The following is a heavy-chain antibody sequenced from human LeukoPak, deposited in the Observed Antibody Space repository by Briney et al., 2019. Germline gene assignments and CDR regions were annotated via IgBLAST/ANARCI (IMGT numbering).Heavy chain of an antibody. CDR1: GFTVSSNY. D-gene: IGHD6-13*01. CDR3: AKDSRSSSRGYFDY. CDR2: IYSGGST. Sequence: GGSLRLSCAASGFTVSSNYMSWVRQAPGKGLEWVSVIYSGGSTYYADSVKGRFTISRDNSKNTMYLQMNSLRAEDMALYYCAKDSRSSSRGYFDYWGQGTLVTVSS. J-gene: IGHJ4*02. V-gene: IGHV3-53*05.